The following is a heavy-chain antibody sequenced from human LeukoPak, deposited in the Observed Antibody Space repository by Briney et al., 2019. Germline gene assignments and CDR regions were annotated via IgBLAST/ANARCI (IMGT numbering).Heavy chain of an antibody. Sequence: PSETLSLTCTVSGGSISSYYWSWIRQPPGKGLEWIGYIYYSGSTNYNPSLKSRVTISVDTSKNQFSLKLSSVTAADTAVYYCARVTRRMVRGVFDHWGQGTLVTVSS. CDR3: ARVTRRMVRGVFDH. V-gene: IGHV4-59*01. D-gene: IGHD3-10*01. CDR2: IYYSGST. CDR1: GGSISSYY. J-gene: IGHJ4*02.